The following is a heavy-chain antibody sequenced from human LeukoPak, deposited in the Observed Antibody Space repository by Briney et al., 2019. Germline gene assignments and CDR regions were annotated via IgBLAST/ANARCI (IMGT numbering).Heavy chain of an antibody. Sequence: SCKASGGTFSSYAMSWVRQAPGKGLEWVSAISGSGGSTYYADSVKGRFTISRDNSKNTLYLQMNSLRAEDTAVYYCAKKPVGLDYWGQGTLVTVSS. CDR3: AKKPVGLDY. CDR1: GGTFSSYA. V-gene: IGHV3-23*01. CDR2: ISGSGGST. J-gene: IGHJ4*02.